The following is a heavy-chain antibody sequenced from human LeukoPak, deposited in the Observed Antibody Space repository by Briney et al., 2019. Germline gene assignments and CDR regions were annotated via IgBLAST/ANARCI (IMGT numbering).Heavy chain of an antibody. CDR1: GFTFSSYS. CDR2: IRYDGSNK. J-gene: IGHJ4*02. CDR3: AKPKGGSYGDYFDY. Sequence: GGSLRLSCAASGFTFSSYSMHWVRQAPGKGLEWVAFIRYDGSNKYYADSVKGRFTISRDNSKNTLYLQMNSLRAEDTAVYYCAKPKGGSYGDYFDYWGQGTLVTVSS. D-gene: IGHD1-26*01. V-gene: IGHV3-30*02.